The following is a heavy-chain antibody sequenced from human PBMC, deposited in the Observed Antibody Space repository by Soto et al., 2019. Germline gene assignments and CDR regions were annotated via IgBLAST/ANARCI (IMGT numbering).Heavy chain of an antibody. CDR1: GDTFTEYY. V-gene: IGHV1-46*01. D-gene: IGHD2-21*02. J-gene: IGHJ4*02. CDR3: ARGRHVVLVTAALDY. CDR2: VNPSGGHT. Sequence: QVQLMQSGAEVKKPGASVKVSCKASGDTFTEYYIHWVRQAPGQGLEWMGTVNPSGGHTTYAQHCLGRVTRTRDTATSTLYMELPSLTSADTAVYYCARGRHVVLVTAALDYWGQETLVTVSS.